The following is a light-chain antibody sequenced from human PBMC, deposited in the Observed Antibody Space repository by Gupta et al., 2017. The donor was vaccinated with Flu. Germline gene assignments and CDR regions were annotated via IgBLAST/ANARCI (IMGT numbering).Light chain of an antibody. Sequence: PPSLSAFVGDRVTITCRASEDISTFLSWYQQKPGKAPDLIIYSASSLQFGVPSRFTGSGSGTEFALTISSLQPEDVGTYYCQQSYTVPDTFGQGTKLDMK. J-gene: IGKJ2*01. CDR1: EDISTF. CDR2: SAS. CDR3: QQSYTVPDT. V-gene: IGKV1-39*01.